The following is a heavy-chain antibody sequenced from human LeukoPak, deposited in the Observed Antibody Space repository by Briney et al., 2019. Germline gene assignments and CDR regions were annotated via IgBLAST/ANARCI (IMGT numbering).Heavy chain of an antibody. V-gene: IGHV4-39*01. D-gene: IGHD2-2*02. J-gene: IGHJ4*02. Sequence: PSEALSLTCTVSGGSISSSSYYWGWIRQPPGKGLEWIGSIYYSGSTYYNPSLKSRVTISVDTSKNQFSLKLSSVTAADTAVYYCARHSTAGPGWVVPAAIRPPYYWGQGTLVTVSS. CDR2: IYYSGST. CDR1: GGSISSSSYY. CDR3: ARHSTAGPGWVVPAAIRPPYY.